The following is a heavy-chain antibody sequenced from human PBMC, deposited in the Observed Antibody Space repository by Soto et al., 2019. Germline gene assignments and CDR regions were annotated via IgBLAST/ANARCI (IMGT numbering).Heavy chain of an antibody. V-gene: IGHV4-31*03. CDR3: ARGGRYGDYRPLYYFDY. CDR1: GGSISSGGYY. CDR2: IYYSGST. J-gene: IGHJ4*02. Sequence: SETLSLTCTVSGGSISSGGYYWSWIRQHPGKGLEWIGYIYYSGSTYYNPSLKSRVTISVDTSKNQFSLKLSSVTAADTAVYYCARGGRYGDYRPLYYFDYWGQGTLVTVSS. D-gene: IGHD4-17*01.